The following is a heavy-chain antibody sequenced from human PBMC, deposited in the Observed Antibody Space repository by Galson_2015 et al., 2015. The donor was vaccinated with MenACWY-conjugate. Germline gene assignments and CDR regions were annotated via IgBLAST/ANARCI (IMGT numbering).Heavy chain of an antibody. Sequence: SLRLSCAASGFIFTNYAMSWVRQAPGKGLEWVSVISGSGGSTYSADSVQGRFTISRDNSKTTLYLQMNSLRGDDTAVYYCAKVKGGYVDDAFDIWGQGTMVTVSS. CDR3: AKVKGGYVDDAFDI. CDR1: GFIFTNYA. D-gene: IGHD5-12*01. CDR2: ISGSGGST. V-gene: IGHV3-23*01. J-gene: IGHJ3*02.